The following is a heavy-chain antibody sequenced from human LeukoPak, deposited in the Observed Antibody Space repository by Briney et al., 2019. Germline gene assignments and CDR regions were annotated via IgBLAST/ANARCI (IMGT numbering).Heavy chain of an antibody. D-gene: IGHD2-8*01. V-gene: IGHV3-74*01. CDR2: ISSDGSTT. Sequence: PGRSLRLSCAASGFSFNTYWMQWVRQAPGKGLEWVSRISSDGSTTTYADSVQGRFSVSRDNGKNTLYLQASSLRADDTAVYYCARDADGPGSLIDYWGQGTLVTVSS. CDR1: GFSFNTYW. CDR3: ARDADGPGSLIDY. J-gene: IGHJ4*02.